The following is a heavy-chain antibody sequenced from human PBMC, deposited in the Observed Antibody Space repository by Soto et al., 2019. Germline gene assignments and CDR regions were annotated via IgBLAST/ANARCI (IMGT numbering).Heavy chain of an antibody. V-gene: IGHV3-7*03. J-gene: IGHJ4*02. CDR2: IKQDGSEK. D-gene: IGHD6-13*01. Sequence: PGGSLRLSCAASGFTFSSYWMSWVRQAPGKGLEWVANIKQDGSEKYYVDSVKGRFTISRDNAKNSLYLQMNSLRAEDTAVYYCARGAGSSWSPTGYDYWGQGTLVTVSS. CDR3: ARGAGSSWSPTGYDY. CDR1: GFTFSSYW.